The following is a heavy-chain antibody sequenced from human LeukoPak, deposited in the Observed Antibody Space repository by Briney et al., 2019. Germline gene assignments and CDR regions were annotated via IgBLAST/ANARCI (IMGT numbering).Heavy chain of an antibody. Sequence: SETLSLTCTVSGGSISSYYWSWIRQPPGKGLEWIGYIYTSGSTNYNPSLKSRVTISVDTSKNQFSLKLSSVTAADTAVYYCARAYYDFWSGYYTSFDYWGQGTLVTVSS. J-gene: IGHJ4*02. D-gene: IGHD3-3*01. V-gene: IGHV4-4*09. CDR1: GGSISSYY. CDR2: IYTSGST. CDR3: ARAYYDFWSGYYTSFDY.